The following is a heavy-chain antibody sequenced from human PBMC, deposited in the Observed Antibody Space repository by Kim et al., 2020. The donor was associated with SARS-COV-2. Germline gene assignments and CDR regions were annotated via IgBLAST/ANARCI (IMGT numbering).Heavy chain of an antibody. V-gene: IGHV3-30*04. J-gene: IGHJ4*02. CDR3: ARVYTIFGVVKGLDY. CDR2: ISYDGSNK. Sequence: GGSLRLSCAASGFTFSSYAMHWVRQAPGKGLEWVAVISYDGSNKYYADSVKGRFTISRDNSKNTLYLQMNSLRAEDTAVYYCARVYTIFGVVKGLDYWGQGTLVTVSS. D-gene: IGHD3-3*01. CDR1: GFTFSSYA.